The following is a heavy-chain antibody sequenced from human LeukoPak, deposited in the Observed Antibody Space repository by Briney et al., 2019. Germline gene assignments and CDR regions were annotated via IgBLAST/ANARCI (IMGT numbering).Heavy chain of an antibody. Sequence: PGGSLRLSCAASGFTFSTYGMYWVRQAPGKGLEWVATIWSDGSNKYYADSVKGRFTISRDNSKNTLYLQMNSLRAEGTAVYYCASVCSGTSCHFDYWGQGTLVTVSS. CDR2: IWSDGSNK. J-gene: IGHJ4*02. CDR1: GFTFSTYG. CDR3: ASVCSGTSCHFDY. V-gene: IGHV3-33*01. D-gene: IGHD2-2*01.